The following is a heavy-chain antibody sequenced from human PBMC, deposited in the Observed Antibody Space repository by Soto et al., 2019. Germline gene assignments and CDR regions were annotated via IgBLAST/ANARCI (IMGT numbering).Heavy chain of an antibody. CDR2: ISAHNGNT. D-gene: IGHD1-1*01. CDR3: ARGRYGDY. CDR1: GYTFTSYG. Sequence: QVHLVQSGAEVKKPGASVKVSCKASGYTFTSYGITWVRQAPGQGLEWMGWISAHNGNTDYAQKVKGRVIVTRDTSTSTAYMELRSLISDDTAVYYCARGRYGDYWGQGALVTVSS. J-gene: IGHJ4*02. V-gene: IGHV1-18*01.